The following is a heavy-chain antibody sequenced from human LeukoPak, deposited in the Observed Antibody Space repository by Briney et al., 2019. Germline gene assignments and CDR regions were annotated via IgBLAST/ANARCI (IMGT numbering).Heavy chain of an antibody. CDR3: ARQALEYSSSSFY. J-gene: IGHJ4*02. V-gene: IGHV4-59*01. CDR1: GGSISTFY. D-gene: IGHD6-6*01. CDR2: IDYTAST. Sequence: SETLSLTCTVSGGSISTFYWSWIRQPPGKGLEWIAYIDYTASTNYNPSLKSRVTISVDTSKNQFSLKLSSVTAADTAVYYCARQALEYSSSSFYWGQGTLVTVSS.